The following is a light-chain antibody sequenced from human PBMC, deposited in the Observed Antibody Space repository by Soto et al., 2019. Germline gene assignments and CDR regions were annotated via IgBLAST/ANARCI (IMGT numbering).Light chain of an antibody. Sequence: DIQMTQSPSTLSASVGDRVTITYRASQTINTYLAWYQQKPGKAPNLLIYRASILESGVPSRFSGSGSGTEFTLTINSLQPDDFATYYCQHYNDYSYTFGQGTKLEIK. CDR2: RAS. CDR3: QHYNDYSYT. V-gene: IGKV1-5*03. CDR1: QTINTY. J-gene: IGKJ2*01.